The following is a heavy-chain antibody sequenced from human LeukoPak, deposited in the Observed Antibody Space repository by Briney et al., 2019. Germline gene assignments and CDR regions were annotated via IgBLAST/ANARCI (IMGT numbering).Heavy chain of an antibody. CDR2: ISSSGSTI. CDR1: GFTFSDYY. V-gene: IGHV3-11*04. J-gene: IGHJ4*02. Sequence: GGSLRLSCEASGFTFSDYYMSWIRQAPGKGLEWVSYISSSGSTIYYADSVKGRFTISRDNAKNSLYLQMNSLRADDTAVYYCATATLGVVVNFDYWGQGTLVTVSS. D-gene: IGHD2-15*01. CDR3: ATATLGVVVNFDY.